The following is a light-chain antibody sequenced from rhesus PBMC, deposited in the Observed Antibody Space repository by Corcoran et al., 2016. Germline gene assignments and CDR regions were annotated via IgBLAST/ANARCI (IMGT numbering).Light chain of an antibody. V-gene: IGKV1-74*01. CDR3: QQSYGTPPT. CDR2: GAS. J-gene: IGKJ4*01. CDR1: ENVNNY. Sequence: DIQMTQSPSSLSASVGDRVTITCRACENVNNYLHWYQQKPGKAPKLLISGASTLQSGVPSRFSGSGSGTDYTFTISSLQPEDVATYYCQQSYGTPPTFGGGTKVEIK.